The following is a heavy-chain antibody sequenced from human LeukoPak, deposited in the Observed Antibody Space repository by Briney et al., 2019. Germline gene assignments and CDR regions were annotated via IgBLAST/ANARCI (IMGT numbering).Heavy chain of an antibody. V-gene: IGHV3-53*01. J-gene: IGHJ4*02. CDR3: ARERGTTTSDIYFDY. CDR1: GFTVSSYY. CDR2: IYSGGTT. D-gene: IGHD1-26*01. Sequence: ESLRLSCAASGFTVSSYYMTWVRQAPGKGLEWVSVIYSGGTTYYADSVKGRFTISRDNSKNTLYLQMNSLRAEDTAVYYCARERGTTTSDIYFDYWGQGTLVTVSS.